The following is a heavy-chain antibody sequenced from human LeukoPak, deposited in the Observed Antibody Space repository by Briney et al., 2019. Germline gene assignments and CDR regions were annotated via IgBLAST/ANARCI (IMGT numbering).Heavy chain of an antibody. Sequence: GSLRLSCEASGFTFSYAWMSWVRQAPGKGLEWVGRIKSKTDGVTRDYAAPVKGRFTISRDDSKNTLYLQMNSLKTEDTAVYYCTTDWLTDYDFWSGYYQKYYFDYWGQGTLVTVSS. CDR3: TTDWLTDYDFWSGYYQKYYFDY. CDR2: IKSKTDGVTR. V-gene: IGHV3-15*01. D-gene: IGHD3-3*01. J-gene: IGHJ4*02. CDR1: GFTFSYAW.